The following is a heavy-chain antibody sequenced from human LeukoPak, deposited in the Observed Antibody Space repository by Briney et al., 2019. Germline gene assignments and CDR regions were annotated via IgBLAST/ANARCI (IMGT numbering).Heavy chain of an antibody. CDR2: ISGSSGII. V-gene: IGHV3-48*01. CDR3: AREGYYGSGSPPSLYFDY. CDR1: GFTFNTYT. D-gene: IGHD3-10*01. J-gene: IGHJ4*02. Sequence: GGSLRLSCAASGFTFNTYTMNWVRQAPGKGLEWVSYISGSSGIIDYADSVRGRFTISRDNAKNSLYLQMNSLRPEDTAIYYCAREGYYGSGSPPSLYFDYWGQGTLVTVSS.